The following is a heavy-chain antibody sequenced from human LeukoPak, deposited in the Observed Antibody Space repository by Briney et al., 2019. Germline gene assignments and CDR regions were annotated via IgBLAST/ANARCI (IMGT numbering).Heavy chain of an antibody. Sequence: GGSLRLSCAASGFTFSSYAMSWVRQAPGKGLEWVSAISGSGGSTYYADSVKGRFTISRDNSKNTLYLQMNSLRAEDTAVYYCATDQLITMIVVVIPYFDYWGQGTLVTVSS. J-gene: IGHJ4*02. V-gene: IGHV3-23*01. CDR1: GFTFSSYA. D-gene: IGHD3-22*01. CDR2: ISGSGGST. CDR3: ATDQLITMIVVVIPYFDY.